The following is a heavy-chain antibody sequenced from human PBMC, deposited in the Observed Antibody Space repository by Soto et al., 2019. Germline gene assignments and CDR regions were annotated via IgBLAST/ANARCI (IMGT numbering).Heavy chain of an antibody. CDR3: ARDEITMIVVVHDYYYYGMDV. CDR2: IIPIFGTA. CDR1: GCTFSTYA. V-gene: IGHV1-69*13. D-gene: IGHD3-22*01. J-gene: IGHJ6*02. Sequence: AGKVPCIASGCTFSTYAISLVRQAPGQELEWMGGIIPIFGTANYAQKFQGRFTITADESQSTAYMEMSSLRSEDTAVYYCARDEITMIVVVHDYYYYGMDVWGQGTTVTVSS.